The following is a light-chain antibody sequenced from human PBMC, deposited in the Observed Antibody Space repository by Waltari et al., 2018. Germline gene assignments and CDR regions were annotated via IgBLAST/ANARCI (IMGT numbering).Light chain of an antibody. CDR3: QHHVRLPAT. V-gene: IGKV3-20*01. J-gene: IGKJ1*01. Sequence: IVLTPSPGTLSLSPGGRATRSCRASQNIGNYLAWYQQKPGQAPRLLIYGASSRAAGIPDRFSGSGSGADFSLTISRLEPEDFAVYYCQHHVRLPATFGQGTKV. CDR2: GAS. CDR1: QNIGNY.